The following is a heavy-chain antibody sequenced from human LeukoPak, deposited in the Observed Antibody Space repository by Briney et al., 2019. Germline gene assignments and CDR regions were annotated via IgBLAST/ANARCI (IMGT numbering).Heavy chain of an antibody. Sequence: GRSLRLSCAASGFTFSLYAITWVRQAPGTGLEWVSTFSGGGGSTYYADSVKGRFTISRDNSKNTLYLQLNSLRAEDTAVYYCAKALHSNRWSHDAFDIWGQGKMVTVSS. V-gene: IGHV3-23*01. CDR3: AKALHSNRWSHDAFDI. CDR2: FSGGGGST. J-gene: IGHJ3*02. CDR1: GFTFSLYA. D-gene: IGHD6-13*01.